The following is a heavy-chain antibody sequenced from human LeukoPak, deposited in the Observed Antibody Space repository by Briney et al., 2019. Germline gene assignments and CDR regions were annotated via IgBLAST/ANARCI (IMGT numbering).Heavy chain of an antibody. CDR2: ISAYNGNT. V-gene: IGHV1-18*01. D-gene: IGHD3-3*01. CDR1: GDTFTSYG. CDR3: ARGIFGVVRAAFDI. Sequence: ASVKVSCKASGDTFTSYGISWVRQAHGQGLEWMGWISAYNGNTNYAQKLQGRVTMTTDTSTSTAYMELRSLRSDDTAVYYCARGIFGVVRAAFDIWGQGTMVTVSS. J-gene: IGHJ3*02.